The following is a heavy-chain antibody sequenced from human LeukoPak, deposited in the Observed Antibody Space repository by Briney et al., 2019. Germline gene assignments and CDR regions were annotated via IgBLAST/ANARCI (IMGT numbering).Heavy chain of an antibody. Sequence: SETLSLTCTVSGGSISSYYWSWIRQPPGKGLEWIGYIYYSGSTNYNPSLKSRVTTSVDTSKNQFSLKLSSVTAADTAVYYCAMVRDFNWFDPWGQGTLVTVSS. CDR3: AMVRDFNWFDP. J-gene: IGHJ5*02. CDR2: IYYSGST. D-gene: IGHD3-10*01. CDR1: GGSISSYY. V-gene: IGHV4-59*01.